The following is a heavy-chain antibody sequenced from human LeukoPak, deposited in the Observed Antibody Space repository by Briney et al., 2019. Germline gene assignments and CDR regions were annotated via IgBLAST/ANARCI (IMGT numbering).Heavy chain of an antibody. CDR1: GFSFSIYG. CDR2: FSGSGGST. CDR3: AKEGSVTTRGSAFDI. D-gene: IGHD3-22*01. Sequence: GGSLRLSCAASGFSFSIYGMNWVRQSPGKGLEWVSSFSGSGGSTYYADSVKGRFIISRDNSKNTLYLQMNSLRAEDTAVYYCAKEGSVTTRGSAFDIWGQGTMVTVSS. J-gene: IGHJ3*02. V-gene: IGHV3-23*01.